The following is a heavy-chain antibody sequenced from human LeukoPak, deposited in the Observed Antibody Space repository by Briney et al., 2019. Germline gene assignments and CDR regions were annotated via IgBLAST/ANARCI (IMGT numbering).Heavy chain of an antibody. V-gene: IGHV4-34*01. Sequence: SETLYLTCAVYGGSFSGYYWSWIRQPPGKGLEWIGEINHSGSTNYNPSLKSRVTISVDTSKNQFSLKLSSVTAADTAVYYCARGNDYGDYVVGPWFDPWGQGTLVTVSS. CDR2: INHSGST. J-gene: IGHJ5*02. D-gene: IGHD4-17*01. CDR1: GGSFSGYY. CDR3: ARGNDYGDYVVGPWFDP.